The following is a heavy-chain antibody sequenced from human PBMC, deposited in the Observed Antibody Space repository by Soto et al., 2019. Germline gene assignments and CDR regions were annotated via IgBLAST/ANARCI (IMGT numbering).Heavy chain of an antibody. Sequence: ASVKVSCKASGGTFSSYAISWVRQAPGQGLEWMGGIIPIFGTANYAQKFQGRVTITADESTSTAYMELSSLRSEDTAVYYCARNGHLALTGSSAPFGMDVWGQGTTVTVSS. J-gene: IGHJ6*02. CDR3: ARNGHLALTGSSAPFGMDV. CDR1: GGTFSSYA. D-gene: IGHD3-9*01. V-gene: IGHV1-69*13. CDR2: IIPIFGTA.